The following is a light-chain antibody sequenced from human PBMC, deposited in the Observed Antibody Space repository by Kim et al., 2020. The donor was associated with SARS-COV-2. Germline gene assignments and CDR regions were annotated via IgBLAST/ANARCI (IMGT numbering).Light chain of an antibody. CDR3: MQALQTPLT. Sequence: PASISCRSSHSLLHSTGFDYLDWYLQKPGQSPQLLIYFGSNRASGVPDRFSGSGSRTDFTLKISRVEAEDFGVYYCMQALQTPLTFGQGTKVDIK. J-gene: IGKJ1*01. V-gene: IGKV2-28*01. CDR1: HSLLHSTGFDY. CDR2: FGS.